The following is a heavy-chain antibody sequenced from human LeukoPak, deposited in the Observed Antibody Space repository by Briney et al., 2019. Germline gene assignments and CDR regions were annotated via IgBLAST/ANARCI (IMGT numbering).Heavy chain of an antibody. V-gene: IGHV1-69*05. CDR3: ARGSKVLEWPTENWFDP. CDR2: IIPIFGTA. J-gene: IGHJ5*02. CDR1: GGTFSSYA. D-gene: IGHD3-3*01. Sequence: ASVKVSCKASGGTFSSYAISWVRQAPGQGLEWTGRIIPIFGTANYAQKFQGRVTITTDESTSTAYMELSSLRSEDTAVYYCARGSKVLEWPTENWFDPWGQGTLVTVSS.